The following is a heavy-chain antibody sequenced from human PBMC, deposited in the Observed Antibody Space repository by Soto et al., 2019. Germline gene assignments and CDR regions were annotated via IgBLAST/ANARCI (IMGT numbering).Heavy chain of an antibody. CDR1: GAPISSYY. CDR3: ARDLAGCASGSCYALFQH. CDR2: MYYSGST. Sequence: QVQLQESGPGLVKPSETLSLTCTVSGAPISSYYWSWIRQPPGKGLEWIGYMYYSGSTTYNPALKSRVTISEDTSKNQFSLRLNSVPAADPAVYYCARDLAGCASGSCYALFQHWGQGIPVTVSS. D-gene: IGHD2-2*01. V-gene: IGHV4-59*01. J-gene: IGHJ1*01.